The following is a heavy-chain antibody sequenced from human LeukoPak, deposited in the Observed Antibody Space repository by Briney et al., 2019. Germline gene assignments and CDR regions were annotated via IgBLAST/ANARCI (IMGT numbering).Heavy chain of an antibody. CDR2: IVRNGGAT. J-gene: IGHJ4*02. V-gene: IGHV3-20*04. CDR1: GFTFDDYG. CDR3: ARGFRGGPFDY. Sequence: GGSLRLSCVASGFTFDDYGMSWVRQVPGKGLEWVSGIVRNGGATGYADSVKGRFTISRDNAENSLYLQMNSLRADDTALYYCARGFRGGPFDYWGQGTLVTVSS. D-gene: IGHD3-10*01.